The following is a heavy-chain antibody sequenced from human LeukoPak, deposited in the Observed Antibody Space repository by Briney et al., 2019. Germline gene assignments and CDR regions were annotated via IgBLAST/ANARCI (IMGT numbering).Heavy chain of an antibody. Sequence: GGSLRLSCAASGFTFDDCGMGWVRQAPGKGLEWVSGINWNGGSTGYADSVKGRFTISRDNAKNSLYLQMNRLRAEDTALYHCARSSGNYYSYGMDVWGQGTTVTVSS. V-gene: IGHV3-20*01. CDR2: INWNGGST. J-gene: IGHJ6*02. CDR3: ARSSGNYYSYGMDV. CDR1: GFTFDDCG.